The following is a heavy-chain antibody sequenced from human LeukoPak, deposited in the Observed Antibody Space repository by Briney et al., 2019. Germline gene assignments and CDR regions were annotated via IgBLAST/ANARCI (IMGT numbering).Heavy chain of an antibody. D-gene: IGHD5-18*01. J-gene: IGHJ4*02. V-gene: IGHV3-9*01. CDR1: GFSFDDYA. CDR2: ISWNSGNI. Sequence: GGSLRLSCAASGFSFDDYAMHWVRQAPGKGLEWVSGISWNSGNIGYADSVKGRFTISRDNAKNSLYLQMNSLRADDTALYYCAKDTRGYSYGSYFDYWGQGALVTVSS. CDR3: AKDTRGYSYGSYFDY.